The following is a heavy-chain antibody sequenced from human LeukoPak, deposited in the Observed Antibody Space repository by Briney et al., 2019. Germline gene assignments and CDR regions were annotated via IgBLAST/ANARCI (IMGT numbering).Heavy chain of an antibody. V-gene: IGHV4-39*01. J-gene: IGHJ4*02. CDR1: DGSISSSTYY. CDR2: IYYSGST. Sequence: PSETLSLTCTVSDGSISSSTYYWGWIRQPPGKGLEWIGSIYYSGSTYYNPSLKSRVAISVDTSKNQFSLKVNSVTAADTAVYYCARGRGTPIMTTVVTPFDYWGQGTLVTVSS. D-gene: IGHD4-23*01. CDR3: ARGRGTPIMTTVVTPFDY.